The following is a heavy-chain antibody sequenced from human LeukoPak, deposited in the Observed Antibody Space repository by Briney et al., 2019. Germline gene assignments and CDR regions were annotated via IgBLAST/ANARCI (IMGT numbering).Heavy chain of an antibody. V-gene: IGHV3-15*01. CDR2: IKSKTDGGTT. Sequence: GGSLRLSCAASGFTFSRYAMSWVRQAPGKGLEWVGRIKSKTDGGTTDYAAPVKGRFTISRDDSKNTLYLQMNSLKTEDTAVYYCTTGIHRYYYDSSGYDAFDIWGQGTMVTVSS. J-gene: IGHJ3*02. D-gene: IGHD3-22*01. CDR3: TTGIHRYYYDSSGYDAFDI. CDR1: GFTFSRYA.